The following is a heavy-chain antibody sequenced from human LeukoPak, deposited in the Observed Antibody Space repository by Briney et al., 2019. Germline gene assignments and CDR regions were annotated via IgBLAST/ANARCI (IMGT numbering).Heavy chain of an antibody. J-gene: IGHJ4*02. Sequence: SKTLSLTCTVSGGPISNDYWSCIRQSAGKELEWIGRIYSRGSTNYNPYLKSRVTISLDKSKKQFSLNLNSVTAADTAVYYCARGGTYGSGRNQHTTLDYWGQGSLVTVSS. CDR3: ARGGTYGSGRNQHTTLDY. D-gene: IGHD3-10*01. CDR2: IYSRGST. V-gene: IGHV4-4*07. CDR1: GGPISNDY.